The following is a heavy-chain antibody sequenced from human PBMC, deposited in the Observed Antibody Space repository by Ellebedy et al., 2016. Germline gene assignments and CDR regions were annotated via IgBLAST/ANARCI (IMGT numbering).Heavy chain of an antibody. CDR2: ISGAGGDS. J-gene: IGHJ4*02. V-gene: IGHV3-23*01. D-gene: IGHD4-17*01. CDR3: YYGHYSGS. CDR1: GFTFKDFF. Sequence: GGSLRLXXAAAGFTFKDFFMSWVRQAPGKRLEWVSTISGAGGDSYFADSVRGRFTISRDNFRNTLYLQMNSLRAEDTAVYYCYYGHYSGSWGQGTLVTVSS.